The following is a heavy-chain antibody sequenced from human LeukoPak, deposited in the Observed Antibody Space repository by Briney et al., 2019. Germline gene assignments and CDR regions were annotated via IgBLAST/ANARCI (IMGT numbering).Heavy chain of an antibody. D-gene: IGHD2-2*01. CDR1: GYTFTSYD. V-gene: IGHV1-8*03. CDR3: ARVVTPRYCSTTSCYWKGWFDP. J-gene: IGHJ5*02. CDR2: MNPNSGNT. Sequence: ASVKVSCKASGYTFTSYDINWVRQATGQGLGWMGWMNPNSGNTGYAQKFQGRVTITRNTSISTAYMELSSLQSEDTAVYYCARVVTPRYCSTTSCYWKGWFDPWGQGTLVTVSS.